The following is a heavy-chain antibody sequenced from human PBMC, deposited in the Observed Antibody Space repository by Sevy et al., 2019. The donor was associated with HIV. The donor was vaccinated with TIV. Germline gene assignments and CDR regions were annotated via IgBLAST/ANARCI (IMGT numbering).Heavy chain of an antibody. V-gene: IGHV4-59*01. CDR1: GDSISGYY. D-gene: IGHD6-6*01. CDR3: ANGISARLDY. Sequence: SETLSLTCTVSGDSISGYYWSWIRQPPRKGLEWIGYFYYSRRTNYSPSLKSRATISVDTSKNQISLTLTSVTAADTAIYYCANGISARLDYWGQGTLVTVSS. J-gene: IGHJ4*02. CDR2: FYYSRRT.